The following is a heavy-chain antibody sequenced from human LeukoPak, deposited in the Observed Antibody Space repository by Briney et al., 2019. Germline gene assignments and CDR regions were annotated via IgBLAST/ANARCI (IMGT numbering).Heavy chain of an antibody. CDR1: GDSVSSNSAA. CDR3: GRGASSSWYPLDY. J-gene: IGHJ4*02. V-gene: IGHV6-1*01. CDR2: TYYRSKWYN. D-gene: IGHD6-13*01. Sequence: SQTLSLTCAISGDSVSSNSAAWNWIRQSPSRGLEWLGRTYYRSKWYNDYAVSVKSRITINADTSKNQFSLQLNSVTPEDTAVYYCGRGASSSWYPLDYWGQGTLVTVSS.